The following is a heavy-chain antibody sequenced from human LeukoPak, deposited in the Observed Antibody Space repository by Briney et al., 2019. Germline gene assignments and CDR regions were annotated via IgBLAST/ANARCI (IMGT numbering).Heavy chain of an antibody. CDR3: ARDLELERNRWNYFES. V-gene: IGHV4-61*08. CDR1: GGSISSGGYY. Sequence: SQTLSLTCTVSGGSISSGGYYWSWIRQPPGKGLEWIGSMHYSGDSKYNPSLRSRVSLSIDTSKQQFSLRLSSVTAADTAVYYCARDLELERNRWNYFESWGQGALVTVSS. J-gene: IGHJ4*02. CDR2: MHYSGDS. D-gene: IGHD1-1*01.